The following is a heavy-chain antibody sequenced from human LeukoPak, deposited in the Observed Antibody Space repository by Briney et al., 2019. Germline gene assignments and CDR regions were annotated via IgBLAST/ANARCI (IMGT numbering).Heavy chain of an antibody. CDR1: GGSFSAYY. J-gene: IGHJ4*02. Sequence: SETLSLTCAVTGGSFSAYYWTWIRQPPGKGLEWIGEINHSGSANYNPSLKSRVTISLDTSKNQFSLKLSSVTAADTAVYYCARGQGTVTTHWGQGTLVTVSS. CDR2: INHSGSA. V-gene: IGHV4-34*01. CDR3: ARGQGTVTTH. D-gene: IGHD4-17*01.